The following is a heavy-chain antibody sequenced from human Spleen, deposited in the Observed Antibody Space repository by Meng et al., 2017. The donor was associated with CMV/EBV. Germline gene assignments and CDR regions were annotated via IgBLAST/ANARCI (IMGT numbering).Heavy chain of an antibody. CDR3: AKAGNYYGSGSYNDY. CDR2: IWYDGSNK. J-gene: IGHJ4*02. D-gene: IGHD3-10*01. Sequence: GGSLRLSCAASGFTFSSYGMHWVRQAPGKGLEWVAVIWYDGSNKYYADSVKGRFTISRDNSKSTLYLQMNSLRAEDTAVYYCAKAGNYYGSGSYNDYWGQGTLVTVSS. V-gene: IGHV3-33*06. CDR1: GFTFSSYG.